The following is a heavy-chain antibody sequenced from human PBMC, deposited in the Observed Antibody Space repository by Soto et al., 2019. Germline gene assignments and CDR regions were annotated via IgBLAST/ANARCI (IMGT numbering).Heavy chain of an antibody. D-gene: IGHD6-13*01. CDR1: GGSISSSSYY. V-gene: IGHV4-39*01. CDR2: IYYSGST. J-gene: IGHJ4*02. Sequence: QLQLQESGPGLVKPSETLSLTCTVSGGSISSSSYYWGWIRQPPGKGLEWIGSIYYSGSTYYNPSLRSRVTLSADTSKHQFSLKLSSVTAADTAVYYCARYGYSSSWYDYWGQGTLVTVSS. CDR3: ARYGYSSSWYDY.